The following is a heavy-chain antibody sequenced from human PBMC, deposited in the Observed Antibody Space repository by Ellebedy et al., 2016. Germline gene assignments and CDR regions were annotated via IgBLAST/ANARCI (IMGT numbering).Heavy chain of an antibody. D-gene: IGHD3-10*01. J-gene: IGHJ5*01. Sequence: GGSLRLXXAASGFTFSDFAMHWVRQTAGKGPEWVSGIGLSSDTIVYAASVKGRFTISRDNAKNSLYLQMNSLRPEDTALYYCARSGRGVVIARMDSWGQGTLVTVSS. CDR2: IGLSSDTI. CDR3: ARSGRGVVIARMDS. V-gene: IGHV3-9*01. CDR1: GFTFSDFA.